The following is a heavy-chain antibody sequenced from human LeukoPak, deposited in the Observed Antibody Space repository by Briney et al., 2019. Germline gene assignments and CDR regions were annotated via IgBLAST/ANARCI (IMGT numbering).Heavy chain of an antibody. CDR3: ARTHRHYGSGSYSNAFDI. J-gene: IGHJ3*02. V-gene: IGHV3-48*03. Sequence: GGSLRLSCAASGFTFSSYEMNWVRQAPGKGLEWVSYISSSGSTIYYADSVEGRFTIFRDNAKNSLYLQMNSLRAEDTAVYYCARTHRHYGSGSYSNAFDIWGQGTMVTVSS. D-gene: IGHD3-10*01. CDR2: ISSSGSTI. CDR1: GFTFSSYE.